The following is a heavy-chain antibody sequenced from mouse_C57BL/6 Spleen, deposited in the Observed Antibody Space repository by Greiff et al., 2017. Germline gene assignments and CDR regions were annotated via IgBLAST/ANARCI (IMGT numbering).Heavy chain of an antibody. CDR3: AIAYCNYGVDAMDY. D-gene: IGHD2-1*01. Sequence: EVQLQQSGPELVKPGASVKISCKASGYTFTDYYMNWVKQSHGKSLEWIGDINPTNGGTSYNQKFKGKATLTVDKSSSTAYMELRSLTSEDSAVYYCAIAYCNYGVDAMDYWGQGTSVTVSS. CDR2: INPTNGGT. J-gene: IGHJ4*01. CDR1: GYTFTDYY. V-gene: IGHV1-26*01.